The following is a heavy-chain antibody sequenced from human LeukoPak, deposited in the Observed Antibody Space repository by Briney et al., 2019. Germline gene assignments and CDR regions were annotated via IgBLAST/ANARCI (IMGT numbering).Heavy chain of an antibody. CDR1: GGSIIGYY. Sequence: SETLSLTCTVSGGSIIGYYWSWIRQPPGKGLEWIGYIYYSGSTNYNPSLKCRLTISIDTSENQFSLKLSSVTATDTAVYYCAREYSSSSGRRAFDIWGQGTMVTVSS. V-gene: IGHV4-59*08. D-gene: IGHD6-6*01. J-gene: IGHJ3*02. CDR3: AREYSSSSGRRAFDI. CDR2: IYYSGST.